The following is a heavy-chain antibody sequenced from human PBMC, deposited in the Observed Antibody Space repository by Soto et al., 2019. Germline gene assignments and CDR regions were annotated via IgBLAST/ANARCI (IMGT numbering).Heavy chain of an antibody. CDR2: RDPDGDVG. CDR1: RFTFSTYC. CDR3: AGWGRHDYNC. Sequence: GGSLRLSCVGSRFTFSTYCMNRVRQGPGTGEEWGDGRDPDGDVGMYVYWVKGRFTSGRDNARNSLYLKINRLRVDDTAVYCCAGWGRHDYNCWGQG. V-gene: IGHV3-7*03. D-gene: IGHD3-16*01. J-gene: IGHJ4*01.